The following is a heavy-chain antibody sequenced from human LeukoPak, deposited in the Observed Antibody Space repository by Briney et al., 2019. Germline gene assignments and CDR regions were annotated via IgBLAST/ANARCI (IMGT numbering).Heavy chain of an antibody. CDR1: GGSISSYY. CDR3: ARGPIMVGIDY. V-gene: IGHV4-59*01. D-gene: IGHD2-21*01. CDR2: IYYSGST. J-gene: IGHJ4*02. Sequence: SETLSLTCTVSGGSISSYYWSWIRPPPGKGLEWIGYIYYSGSTNYNPSLKSRVTISVDTSKNQFSLKLSSVTAADTAVYYCARGPIMVGIDYWGQGTLVTVSS.